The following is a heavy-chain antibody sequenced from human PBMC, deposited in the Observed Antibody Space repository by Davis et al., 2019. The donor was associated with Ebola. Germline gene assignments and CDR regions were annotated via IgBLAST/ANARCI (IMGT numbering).Heavy chain of an antibody. Sequence: PGGSLRLSCEASGFTFSIYSMTWVRQAPGKGLEWVSAITGSGASTDYADSVKGRFTISRDNSKNTLYLQMNSLRAEDTAQYYCAKAGCGSTSCYSNQWGRGTLVTVSS. CDR1: GFTFSIYS. CDR3: AKAGCGSTSCYSNQ. D-gene: IGHD2-2*01. J-gene: IGHJ4*02. CDR2: ITGSGAST. V-gene: IGHV3-23*01.